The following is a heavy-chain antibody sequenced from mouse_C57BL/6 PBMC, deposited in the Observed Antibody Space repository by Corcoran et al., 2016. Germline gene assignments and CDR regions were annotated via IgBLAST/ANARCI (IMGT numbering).Heavy chain of an antibody. CDR1: GYTFTDYY. CDR3: ARSPITTVVAGSFDY. V-gene: IGHV1-76*01. CDR2: IYPGSGNT. D-gene: IGHD1-1*01. J-gene: IGHJ2*01. Sequence: QVQLKQSGAELVRPGASVKLSCKASGYTFTDYYINWVKQRPGQGLEWIARIYPGSGNTYYNEKFKGKATLTAEKSSSTAYMQLSSLTSEDSAVYFWARSPITTVVAGSFDYWGQGTTLTVSS.